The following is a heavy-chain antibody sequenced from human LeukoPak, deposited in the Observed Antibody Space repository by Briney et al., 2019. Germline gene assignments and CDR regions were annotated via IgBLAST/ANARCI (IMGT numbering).Heavy chain of an antibody. V-gene: IGHV5-51*01. D-gene: IGHD6-13*01. CDR2: IYPGDSDT. CDR3: ARRDSSSWSPTDY. CDR1: GYSFTSYW. Sequence: GESLKISCKGSGYSFTSYWIGWVRQKPGKGLEWMGIIYPGDSDTRYSPSFQGQVTISAVKSISTAYLQWSSLKASDTAMYYCARRDSSSWSPTDYWGQGTLVTVSS. J-gene: IGHJ4*02.